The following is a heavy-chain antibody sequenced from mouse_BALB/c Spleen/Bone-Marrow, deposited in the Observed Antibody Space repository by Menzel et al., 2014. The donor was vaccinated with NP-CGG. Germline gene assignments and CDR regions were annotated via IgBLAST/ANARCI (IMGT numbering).Heavy chain of an antibody. CDR1: GFNIKDTY. D-gene: IGHD1-1*01. J-gene: IGHJ2*01. Sequence: EVKPMEYGAEIVKPGASVKLSCTASGFNIKDTYMHWVKQRPEQGLEWIGRIDPANGNTKYDPKFQDKATITADTSSNTAYLQLSSLTSEDTAVYYCANYYYGYYFDYWGQGTTLTVSS. CDR3: ANYYYGYYFDY. V-gene: IGHV14-3*02. CDR2: IDPANGNT.